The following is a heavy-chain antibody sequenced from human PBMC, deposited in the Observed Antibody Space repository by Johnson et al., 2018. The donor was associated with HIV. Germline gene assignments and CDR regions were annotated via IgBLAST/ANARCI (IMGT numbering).Heavy chain of an antibody. V-gene: IGHV3-53*01. CDR1: GFTVSSNY. J-gene: IGHJ3*02. CDR3: ARDRAWNYEGAFEI. D-gene: IGHD1-7*01. CDR2: IYSGGST. Sequence: VQLVESGGGLIQPGGSLRLSCAASGFTVSSNYMSWVRQAPGKGLEWVSVIYSGGSTYYADSVKGRFIISRDNSKNTLYLQMNSLRAEDTAAYYCARDRAWNYEGAFEIWGQGRMVTVSS.